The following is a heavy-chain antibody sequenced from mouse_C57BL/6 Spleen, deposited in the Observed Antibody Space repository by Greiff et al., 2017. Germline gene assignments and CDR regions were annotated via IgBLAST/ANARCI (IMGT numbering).Heavy chain of an antibody. CDR1: GFNIKDYY. J-gene: IGHJ1*03. V-gene: IGHV14-2*01. CDR3: ARCYYYGSSHWYFDV. D-gene: IGHD1-1*01. Sequence: VQLQQSGAELVKPGASVKLSCTASGFNIKDYYMHWVKQRTEQGLEWIGRIDPEDGETKYAPKFQGKATITADTSSNTADLQLSSLTSEDTAVYYCARCYYYGSSHWYFDVWGTGTTVTVSS. CDR2: IDPEDGET.